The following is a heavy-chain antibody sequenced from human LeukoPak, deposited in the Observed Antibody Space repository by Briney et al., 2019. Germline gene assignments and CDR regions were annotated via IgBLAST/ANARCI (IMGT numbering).Heavy chain of an antibody. V-gene: IGHV4-59*10. CDR3: ARGGFSGNDYYYYYMDV. J-gene: IGHJ6*03. D-gene: IGHD4-23*01. CDR1: GGSFSGYY. CDR2: IDTSGST. Sequence: SETLSLTCAVYGGSFSGYYWSWIRQPAGKGLEWIGRIDTSGSTNYNPSLKSRVTISVDTSKNQFSLKLSSVTAADTAVYYCARGGFSGNDYYYYYMDVWGKGTTVTVSS.